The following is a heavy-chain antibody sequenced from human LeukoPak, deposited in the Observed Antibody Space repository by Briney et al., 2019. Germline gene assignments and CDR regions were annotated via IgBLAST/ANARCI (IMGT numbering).Heavy chain of an antibody. CDR3: ASDYEYEYYDILTGYRYFDY. J-gene: IGHJ4*02. Sequence: GGSLRLSCAASGFTFSSYSMNWVRQAPGKGLEWVSSITRTSIYIYYADSVKGRFTISRDNAKNSLYLQMNSLRAEDTAVYYCASDYEYEYYDILTGYRYFDYWGQGALVTVSS. CDR2: ITRTSIYI. V-gene: IGHV3-21*01. D-gene: IGHD3-9*01. CDR1: GFTFSSYS.